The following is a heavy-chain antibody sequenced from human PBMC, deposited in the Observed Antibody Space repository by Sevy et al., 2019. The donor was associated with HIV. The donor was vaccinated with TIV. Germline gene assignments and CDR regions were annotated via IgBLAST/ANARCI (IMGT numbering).Heavy chain of an antibody. CDR1: GFTFSSYW. CDR3: ARGSRLTDV. J-gene: IGHJ6*04. Sequence: GGSLRLSCAASGFTFSSYWMSWVRQAPGKGLERVAKIKEDGSEKQCVDSVKGRCTISRDNAKNSLYLQMNSLRAEDTAVYYCARGSRLTDVWDKASTVTVSS. D-gene: IGHD3-16*01. V-gene: IGHV3-7*01. CDR2: IKEDGSEK.